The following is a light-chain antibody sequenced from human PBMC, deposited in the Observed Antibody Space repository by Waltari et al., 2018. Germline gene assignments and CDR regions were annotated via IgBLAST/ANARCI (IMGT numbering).Light chain of an antibody. CDR3: QQYYNWLWT. V-gene: IGKV4-1*01. Sequence: DIVLTQSPDSLPVSLGDRATINCKSSQNILYNSNNKNYLAWYQQKPGQPPKLLIYWASTRESGVPDRFSGSGSGTDFTLTISSLQSEDFAIYYCQQYYNWLWTFGQGTKVEIK. CDR2: WAS. J-gene: IGKJ1*01. CDR1: QNILYNSNNKNY.